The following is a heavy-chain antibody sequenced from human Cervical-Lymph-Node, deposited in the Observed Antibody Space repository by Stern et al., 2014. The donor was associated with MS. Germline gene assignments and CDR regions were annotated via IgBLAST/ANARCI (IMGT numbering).Heavy chain of an antibody. J-gene: IGHJ4*02. Sequence: QLVQSGAEVKKPGASVKVSCKAPGSTFTGYYINWVRQAPGQGLEWIGRINPNSGATNYSQKFQGRVTMTRDTSISTAYMELRGLTSDDTAVYYCARGAAAADNYWGQGTLVTVSS. D-gene: IGHD6-13*01. CDR1: GSTFTGYY. CDR2: INPNSGAT. CDR3: ARGAAAADNY. V-gene: IGHV1-2*06.